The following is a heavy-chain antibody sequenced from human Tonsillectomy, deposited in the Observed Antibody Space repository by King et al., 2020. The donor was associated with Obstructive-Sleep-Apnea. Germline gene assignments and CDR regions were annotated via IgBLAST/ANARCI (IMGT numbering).Heavy chain of an antibody. CDR1: GFTFSSYS. V-gene: IGHV3-48*04. CDR3: ARERQSAAGVAFDI. D-gene: IGHD3-3*01. Sequence: VQLVESGGGLVQPGGSLRLSCAASGFTFSSYSMNWVRQAPGKGLEWVSYISSSGSTINYADSVKGRFTISRDNAKNSLYLQMNSLRAEDTAVYYCARERQSAAGVAFDIWGQGTMVTVSS. J-gene: IGHJ3*02. CDR2: ISSSGSTI.